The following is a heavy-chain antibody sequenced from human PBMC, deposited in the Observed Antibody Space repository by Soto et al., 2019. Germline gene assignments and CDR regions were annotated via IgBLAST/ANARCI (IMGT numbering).Heavy chain of an antibody. J-gene: IGHJ4*02. CDR1: GGSFSGYY. CDR2: INHSGST. CDR3: ARGGTTGTTRTRGGSHYLDY. V-gene: IGHV4-34*01. Sequence: SETLSLTCAVYGGSFSGYYWSWIRQPPGKGLEWIGEINHSGSTNYNPSLKSRVTISVDTSKNQFSLKLSSVTAADTAVYYCARGGTTGTTRTRGGSHYLDYWGQGTLVTVS. D-gene: IGHD1-1*01.